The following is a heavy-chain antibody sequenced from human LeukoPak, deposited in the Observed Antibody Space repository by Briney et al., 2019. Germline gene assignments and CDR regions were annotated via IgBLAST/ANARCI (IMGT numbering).Heavy chain of an antibody. CDR2: IYYSGST. D-gene: IGHD1-26*01. CDR3: ARVGLGATSDH. CDR1: GGSISSYY. Sequence: PSETLSLTCTVSGGSISSYYWSWIRQPPGKGLEWIGYIYYSGSTNYNPSLKSRVTISVDTSKNQFSLKLSSVTAADTAVYYCARVGLGATSDHWGQGTLVTVSS. V-gene: IGHV4-59*01. J-gene: IGHJ5*02.